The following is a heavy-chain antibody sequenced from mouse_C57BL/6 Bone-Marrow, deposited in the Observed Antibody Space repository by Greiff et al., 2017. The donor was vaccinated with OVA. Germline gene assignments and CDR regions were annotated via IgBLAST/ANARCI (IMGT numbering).Heavy chain of an antibody. Sequence: VQLQQSGPGLVAPSQSLSITCTVSGFSLTSYGVHWVRQPPGKGLEWLVVIWSDGSTTYNSALKSRLSISKDNSKSQVFLKMNSLQTDDTAMYYCARHGGKYYGLDYWGQGTTLTVSS. CDR3: ARHGGKYYGLDY. CDR1: GFSLTSYG. V-gene: IGHV2-6-1*01. D-gene: IGHD1-1*01. CDR2: IWSDGST. J-gene: IGHJ2*01.